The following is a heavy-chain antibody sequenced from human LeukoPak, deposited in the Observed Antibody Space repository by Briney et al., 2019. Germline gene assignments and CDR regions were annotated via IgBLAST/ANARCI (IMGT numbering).Heavy chain of an antibody. Sequence: SVKVSCKASGGTFSSYAISWVRQAPGQGLEWMGRIIPIFGTANYAQKFQGRVTITTGESTSTAYMELSSLRSEDTAVYYCAKANYYDSSGHDAFDIWGQGTMVTVSS. V-gene: IGHV1-69*05. J-gene: IGHJ3*02. CDR3: AKANYYDSSGHDAFDI. D-gene: IGHD3-22*01. CDR1: GGTFSSYA. CDR2: IIPIFGTA.